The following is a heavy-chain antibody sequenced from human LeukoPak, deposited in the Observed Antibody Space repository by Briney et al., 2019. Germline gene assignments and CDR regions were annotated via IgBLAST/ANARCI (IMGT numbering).Heavy chain of an antibody. CDR3: ARGRFSSGYYYGATLDWFDP. V-gene: IGHV1-18*01. CDR1: GYTFTNFG. Sequence: GASVKVSCKASGYTFTNFGISWVRQAPGQGLDGVGWISAYSCNTNYAQKLQGRGTITTDTSTNPAHMELGRLRSDDTAVYYCARGRFSSGYYYGATLDWFDPWGQGTLVTVSS. J-gene: IGHJ5*02. CDR2: ISAYSCNT. D-gene: IGHD3-22*01.